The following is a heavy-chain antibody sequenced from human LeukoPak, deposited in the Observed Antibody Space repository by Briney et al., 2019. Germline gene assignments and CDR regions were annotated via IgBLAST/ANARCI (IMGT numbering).Heavy chain of an antibody. Sequence: GESLKISCKGSGYSFTSYWIGWVRQMPGKGLEWMGIIYPGDSDTRYSPSFQGQVTISADKSISTAYLQWSSLKASDTAMYYCARRGHYYDSSGNPLYYFDYWGQGTLVTVSS. J-gene: IGHJ4*02. CDR3: ARRGHYYDSSGNPLYYFDY. D-gene: IGHD3-22*01. V-gene: IGHV5-51*01. CDR1: GYSFTSYW. CDR2: IYPGDSDT.